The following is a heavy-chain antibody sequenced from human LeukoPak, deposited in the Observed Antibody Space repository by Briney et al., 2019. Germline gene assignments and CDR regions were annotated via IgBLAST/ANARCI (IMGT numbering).Heavy chain of an antibody. D-gene: IGHD1-1*01. CDR3: ARLGSDY. J-gene: IGHJ4*02. CDR1: GGSISSYY. CDR2: IYYSGST. V-gene: IGHV4-59*01. Sequence: SETLSLTCTVSGGSISSYYWSWIRQPPGKGLEWIGYIYYSGSTKYNPSLKSRVTISMDRSKNQFSLKVSSVTAADTAVYYCARLGSDYWGQGTLVTVSS.